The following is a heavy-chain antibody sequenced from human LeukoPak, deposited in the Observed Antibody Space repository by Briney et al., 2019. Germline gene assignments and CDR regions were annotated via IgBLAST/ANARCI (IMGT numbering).Heavy chain of an antibody. V-gene: IGHV3-23*01. J-gene: IGHJ6*02. CDR3: AKVMTTVTPWGDYYYYGMDV. Sequence: GGSLRLSCAASGFTFSSYAMSGVRQAPGKGLEWVSAISGSGGSTYYADSVKGRFTIYRDNSKNTLYLQMNSLRAEDTAVYYCAKVMTTVTPWGDYYYYGMDVWGQGTTVTVSS. D-gene: IGHD4-17*01. CDR2: ISGSGGST. CDR1: GFTFSSYA.